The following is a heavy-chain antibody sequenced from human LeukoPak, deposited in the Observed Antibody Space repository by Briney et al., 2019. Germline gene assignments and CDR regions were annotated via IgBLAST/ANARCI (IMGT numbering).Heavy chain of an antibody. D-gene: IGHD6-19*01. CDR2: ISGTGGGT. J-gene: IGHJ4*02. CDR1: GFTFSSYA. Sequence: QARGSRRLSCAATGFTFSSYAMSWGRKAPGMGLEWVSAISGTGGGTYYADSVKGRFTISRDNSKNTLYLQINSLKADDTAVYYCAKYSSGWSIPLDYWGQGTLVTVSS. V-gene: IGHV3-23*01. CDR3: AKYSSGWSIPLDY.